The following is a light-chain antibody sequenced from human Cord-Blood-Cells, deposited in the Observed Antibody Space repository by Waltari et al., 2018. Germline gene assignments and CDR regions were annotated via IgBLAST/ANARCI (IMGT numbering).Light chain of an antibody. Sequence: DIQMTQSPSSLSASVGDRVTITCRASQSISSYLNSYQQKPGNAPKILIYAASSLQSGVPSRFSGSGSGTDFTLTISSLQPEDFATYYCQQSYSTPPLTFGGGTKVEIK. CDR2: AAS. CDR3: QQSYSTPPLT. J-gene: IGKJ4*01. V-gene: IGKV1-39*01. CDR1: QSISSY.